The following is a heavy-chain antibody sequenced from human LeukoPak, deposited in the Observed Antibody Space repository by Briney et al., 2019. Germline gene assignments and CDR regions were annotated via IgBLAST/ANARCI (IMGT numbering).Heavy chain of an antibody. CDR3: AKDGQLPGASDVFDI. CDR1: GFTFNIYG. Sequence: GRSLRLSCAASGFTFNIYGMHWVRQAPGKGLEWVAVISYDGSNKYYADSVKGRFTISRDNSKNTLYLQMNSLRAEDTAVYYGAKDGQLPGASDVFDIWGQGTMVTVSS. J-gene: IGHJ3*02. V-gene: IGHV3-30*18. D-gene: IGHD2-2*01. CDR2: ISYDGSNK.